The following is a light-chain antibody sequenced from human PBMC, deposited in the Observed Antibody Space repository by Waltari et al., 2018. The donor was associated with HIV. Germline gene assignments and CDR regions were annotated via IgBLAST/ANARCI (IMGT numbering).Light chain of an antibody. J-gene: IGLJ1*01. CDR2: EVS. V-gene: IGLV2-23*02. CDR1: SRDVGSYNL. Sequence: QSALTQPASVSGSPGQSITISCTGTSRDVGSYNLVSWYQQHPGKAPKLMIYEVSKRPSGVSNRFSGSKSGNTASLTISGLQAEDEADYYCCSYAGSSTFYVFGTGTKVTVL. CDR3: CSYAGSSTFYV.